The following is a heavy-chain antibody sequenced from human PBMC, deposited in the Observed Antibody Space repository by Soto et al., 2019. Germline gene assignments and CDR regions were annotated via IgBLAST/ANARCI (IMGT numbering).Heavy chain of an antibody. V-gene: IGHV1-69*08. CDR3: AREVVVLAATRLLDI. CDR2: IIPILGIA. Sequence: QVQLVQSGAEVKKPGSSVKVSCKASGGTFSSYTISWVRQAPGQGLEWMGRIIPILGIANYAQKFQGRVTNTADKSTSTAYMELSSLRSEDTAVYSCAREVVVLAATRLLDIWGQGTMVTVSS. D-gene: IGHD2-15*01. CDR1: GGTFSSYT. J-gene: IGHJ3*02.